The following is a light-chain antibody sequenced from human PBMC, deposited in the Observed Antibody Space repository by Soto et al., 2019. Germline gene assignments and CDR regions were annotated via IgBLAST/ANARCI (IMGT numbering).Light chain of an antibody. CDR2: KAS. CDR1: QGISSY. CDR3: QHYNSYSEA. J-gene: IGKJ1*01. Sequence: DIQMTQSPSILSASVGDRVTITCRASQGISSYLAWYQQKPGKAPKLLIYKASTLKSGVPSRFSGSGSGTEFTLTISSLQPDDFATYYCQHYNSYSEAVGQGTKVDIK. V-gene: IGKV1-5*03.